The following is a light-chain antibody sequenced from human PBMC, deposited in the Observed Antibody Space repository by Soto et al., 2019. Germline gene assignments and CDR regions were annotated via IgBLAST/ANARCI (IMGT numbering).Light chain of an antibody. CDR3: QQYMNYAT. CDR1: QSISTW. CDR2: DAS. V-gene: IGKV1-5*01. J-gene: IGKJ1*01. Sequence: DIQMTQSPSTLSAYVGDRVTFTCRASQSISTWLAWYQQKPGKAPKLLIYDASSLQSDVPSRFSSGSGTEFTLTISALQTDDFASYYCQQYMNYATFGQGTKVEIK.